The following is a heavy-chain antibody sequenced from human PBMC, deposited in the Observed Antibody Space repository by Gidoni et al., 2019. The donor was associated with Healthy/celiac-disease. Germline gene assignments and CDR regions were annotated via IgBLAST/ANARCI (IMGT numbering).Heavy chain of an antibody. J-gene: IGHJ6*02. CDR3: AKVSIRFDYYYYGMDV. D-gene: IGHD3-3*01. CDR2: ISWNSGSI. CDR1: GFTFDDDA. V-gene: IGHV3-9*01. Sequence: EVQLVESGGGLVQPGRALRLSCAASGFTFDDDAMHWVRQAPGKGLECVSGISWNSGSIGYADSVKGRFTISRDNAKNSLYLQMNSLRAEDTALYYCAKVSIRFDYYYYGMDVWGQGTTVTVSS.